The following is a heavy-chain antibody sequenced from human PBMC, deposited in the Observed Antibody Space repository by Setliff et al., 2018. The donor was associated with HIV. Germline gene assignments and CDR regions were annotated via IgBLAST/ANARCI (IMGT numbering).Heavy chain of an antibody. J-gene: IGHJ6*03. CDR1: GFTFSSYS. D-gene: IGHD2-2*01. CDR3: AREASFVVVPSAGYMDV. V-gene: IGHV3-21*01. CDR2: ISSTSSYI. Sequence: PGESLKISCAASGFTFSSYSMNWVRQAPGKGLEWVSSISSTSSYIYYADSVKGRFTISRDNAKNSLYLQMNSLRAEDTAVYYCAREASFVVVPSAGYMDVWGKGTTVTVSS.